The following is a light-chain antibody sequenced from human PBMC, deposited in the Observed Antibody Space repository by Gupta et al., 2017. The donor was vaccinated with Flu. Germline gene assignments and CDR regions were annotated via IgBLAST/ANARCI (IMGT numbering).Light chain of an antibody. J-gene: IGKJ1*01. V-gene: IGKV3-20*01. CDR3: QQYGSSPWT. CDR1: QSVSSSY. CDR2: GAS. Sequence: EIVLTQSPGTLSLSPGERATLSCRASQSVSSSYLAWYQQKPGQAPRLLIYGASSRATSIPDRFSGSASGTDFTLTISRLEPEDLAVYYCQQYGSSPWTFGQGTKVEIK.